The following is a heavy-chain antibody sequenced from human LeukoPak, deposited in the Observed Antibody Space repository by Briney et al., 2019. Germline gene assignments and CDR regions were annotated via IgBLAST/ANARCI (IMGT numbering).Heavy chain of an antibody. Sequence: GGSLRLSCAASGFTFSSYWMSWVRQAPGKGLEWVANIKQDGSEKYYVDSVKGRFTISRDNAKNSLYLQMNSLRAEDTAVYYCAREPVLRFLEWLEYYYMDVWGKGTTVTVSS. CDR1: GFTFSSYW. V-gene: IGHV3-7*01. D-gene: IGHD3-3*01. CDR2: IKQDGSEK. CDR3: AREPVLRFLEWLEYYYMDV. J-gene: IGHJ6*03.